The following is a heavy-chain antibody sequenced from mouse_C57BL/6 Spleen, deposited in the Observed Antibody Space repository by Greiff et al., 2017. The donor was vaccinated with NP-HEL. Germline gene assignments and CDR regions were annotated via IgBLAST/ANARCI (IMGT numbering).Heavy chain of an antibody. D-gene: IGHD2-1*01. Sequence: EVKLMESGEGLVKPGGSLKLSCAASGFTFSSYAMSWVRQTPEKRLEWVAYISSGGDYIYYADTVKGRFTISRDNARNTLYLQMSSLKSEDTAMYYCTRGDHYYGNYDGNFDYWGQGTTLTVSS. V-gene: IGHV5-9-1*02. CDR1: GFTFSSYA. CDR2: ISSGGDYI. J-gene: IGHJ2*01. CDR3: TRGDHYYGNYDGNFDY.